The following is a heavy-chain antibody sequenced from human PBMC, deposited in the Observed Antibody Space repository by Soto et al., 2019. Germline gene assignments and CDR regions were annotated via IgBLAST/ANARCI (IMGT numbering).Heavy chain of an antibody. CDR3: AREGGSETLQPSYNWFDT. V-gene: IGHV1-2*02. J-gene: IGHJ5*02. CDR1: GYTFTDYH. D-gene: IGHD6-25*01. Sequence: ASVKVSCKXSGYTFTDYHIHWVRQAPGQGLEFMGWINANNGGAGSAQQFQGRVTVTRDTSITTVYMELSNLRSDDTAVYYCAREGGSETLQPSYNWFDTWGQGTLVTVSS. CDR2: INANNGGA.